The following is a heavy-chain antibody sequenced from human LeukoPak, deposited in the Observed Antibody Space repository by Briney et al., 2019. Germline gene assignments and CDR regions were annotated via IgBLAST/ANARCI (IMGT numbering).Heavy chain of an antibody. CDR2: ISSSSSYI. V-gene: IGHV3-21*01. CDR1: GFTLRSYS. J-gene: IGHJ4*02. Sequence: GGSLRLSCAASGFTLRSYSMNWVRQAPGKGLEWVSSISSSSSYIYYADSVKGRFTISRDYAKNSLYLQMNSLRAEDTAVYYCAREVPNLVAVPNDYWGQGTLVTVSS. D-gene: IGHD6-19*01. CDR3: AREVPNLVAVPNDY.